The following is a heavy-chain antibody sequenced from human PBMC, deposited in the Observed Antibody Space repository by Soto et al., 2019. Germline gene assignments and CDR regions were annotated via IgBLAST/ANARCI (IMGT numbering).Heavy chain of an antibody. Sequence: SETLSRTCTVSGGSVSSGSYYWSWIRQPPGKGLEWIGYIYYSGSTNYNPSLKSRVTISVDTSKNQFSLKLSSVTAADTAVYYCARESGYYDYWGQGTLVTVSS. D-gene: IGHD3-22*01. J-gene: IGHJ4*02. CDR3: ARESGYYDY. V-gene: IGHV4-61*01. CDR2: IYYSGST. CDR1: GGSVSSGSYY.